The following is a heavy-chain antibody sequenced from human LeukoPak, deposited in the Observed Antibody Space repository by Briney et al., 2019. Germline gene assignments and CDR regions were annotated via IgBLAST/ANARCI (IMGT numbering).Heavy chain of an antibody. CDR3: ARVGRKYCYCGACFNPLDY. D-gene: IGHD2-21*01. CDR1: GDSISSLY. J-gene: IGHJ4*02. CDR2: IYSSGST. Sequence: SETLSLTCSVSGDSISSLYWSWVRQPAGEGLEWIGRIYSSGSTNYNPSLKSRVIMSVDTSKNQFSLKLSSVTAADTAVYYCARVGRKYCYCGACFNPLDYWGQGILVTVSS. V-gene: IGHV4-4*07.